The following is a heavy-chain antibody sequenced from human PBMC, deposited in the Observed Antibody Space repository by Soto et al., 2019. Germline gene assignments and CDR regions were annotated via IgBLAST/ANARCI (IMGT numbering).Heavy chain of an antibody. Sequence: PSETLSLTCRVSGVSLTSHYWTWIRQSPGKGLDWIGYIYYSGSTSYSPSLKRRLSMSIDTPSNQFSLNLSSVTAADTAIYYCARLRDRSGTASIYNGMDVWGPGTMVTVSS. D-gene: IGHD3-22*01. J-gene: IGHJ6*02. CDR3: ARLRDRSGTASIYNGMDV. V-gene: IGHV4-59*11. CDR1: GVSLTSHY. CDR2: IYYSGST.